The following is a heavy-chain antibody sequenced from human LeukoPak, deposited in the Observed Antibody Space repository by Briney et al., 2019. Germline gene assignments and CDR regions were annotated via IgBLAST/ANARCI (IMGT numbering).Heavy chain of an antibody. Sequence: HPGGSLRLSCAASGFTVSSNYMSWVRQAPGKGLEWVSVIYSGGSTYYADSVKGRFTTSRDNSKNTLYLQMNSLRAEDTAVYYCARDGRRTAMNFGMDVWGQGTTVTVSS. CDR3: ARDGRRTAMNFGMDV. CDR2: IYSGGST. J-gene: IGHJ6*02. D-gene: IGHD5-18*01. CDR1: GFTVSSNY. V-gene: IGHV3-53*05.